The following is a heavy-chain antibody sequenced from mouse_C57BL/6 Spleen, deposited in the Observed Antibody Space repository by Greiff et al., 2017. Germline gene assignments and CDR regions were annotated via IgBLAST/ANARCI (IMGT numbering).Heavy chain of an antibody. CDR2: IDPSDSYT. CDR3: ARENSNWFAD. V-gene: IGHV1-69*01. Sequence: QVQLQQPGAELVMPGASVKLSCKASGYTFTSYWMHWVKQRPGQGLEWIGEIDPSDSYTNYNQKFKGKSTLTVDKSSSTAYMQLSSLTSEDSAVYYCARENSNWFADWGQGTLVTVSA. D-gene: IGHD2-5*01. CDR1: GYTFTSYW. J-gene: IGHJ3*01.